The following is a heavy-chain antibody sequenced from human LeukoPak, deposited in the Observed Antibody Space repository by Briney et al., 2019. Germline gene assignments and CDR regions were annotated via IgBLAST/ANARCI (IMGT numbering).Heavy chain of an antibody. D-gene: IGHD3-22*01. CDR1: GGTFSSYA. J-gene: IGHJ4*02. CDR2: IIPILGTA. Sequence: SVKVSCKASGGTFSSYAISWVRQAPGQGLEWMGGIIPILGTANYAQRFQGRVTITADESTSTAYMELSSLRSEDTAVYYCASYYDSSGYLTLDYWGQGTLVTVSS. V-gene: IGHV1-69*01. CDR3: ASYYDSSGYLTLDY.